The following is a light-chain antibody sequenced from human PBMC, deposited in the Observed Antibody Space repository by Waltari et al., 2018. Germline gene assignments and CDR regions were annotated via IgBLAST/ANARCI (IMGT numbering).Light chain of an antibody. V-gene: IGKV3-11*01. J-gene: IGKJ1*01. Sequence: EIVLTQSPATLSLSPGERGTLPCTASQSISNHLAWYQQKPGQAPRLLIYDASSRAIGIPARFSGSGSGTDFTLTISSLEPEDFAVYCCHQYHDWPQTFGQGTKVELK. CDR2: DAS. CDR1: QSISNH. CDR3: HQYHDWPQT.